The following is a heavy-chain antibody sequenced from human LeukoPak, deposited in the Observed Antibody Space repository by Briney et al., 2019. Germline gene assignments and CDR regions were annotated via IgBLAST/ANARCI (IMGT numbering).Heavy chain of an antibody. J-gene: IGHJ5*02. CDR2: ISAYSGNT. Sequence: ASVKVSCKASGYTFTSYGISWVRQAPGQGLEWMGWISAYSGNTNYAQKLQGRVTMTTDTSTSTAYMELRSLRSDDTAVYYCARTSHCSSTSCYSSWFDPWGQGTLVTVSS. CDR3: ARTSHCSSTSCYSSWFDP. CDR1: GYTFTSYG. V-gene: IGHV1-18*01. D-gene: IGHD2-2*01.